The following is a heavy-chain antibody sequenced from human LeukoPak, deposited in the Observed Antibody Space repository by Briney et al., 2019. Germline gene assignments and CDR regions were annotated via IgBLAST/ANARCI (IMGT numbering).Heavy chain of an antibody. D-gene: IGHD5-24*01. CDR1: GVTFSSYG. V-gene: IGHV3-30*03. Sequence: GGSLRLSCAASGVTFSSYGMHWVRQGPGKGLEWVALISSDGNDKLYGDSVKGRFTISRDDSKNTLYLQMSSLRAEDTAVYFCVRDGDDFNFDYWGQGSLVTVSS. CDR3: VRDGDDFNFDY. CDR2: ISSDGNDK. J-gene: IGHJ4*02.